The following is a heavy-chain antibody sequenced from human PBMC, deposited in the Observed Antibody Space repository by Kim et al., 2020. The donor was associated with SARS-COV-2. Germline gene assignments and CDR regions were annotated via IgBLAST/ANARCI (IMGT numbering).Heavy chain of an antibody. D-gene: IGHD3-9*01. V-gene: IGHV4-34*01. J-gene: IGHJ4*02. Sequence: SETLSLTCAVYGGSFSGYYWSWIRQPPGKGLEWIGEINHSGSTNYNPSLKSRVTISVDTSKNQFSLKLSSVTAADTAVYYCARVGRYFDWLLSFDYWGQGTLVTVSS. CDR3: ARVGRYFDWLLSFDY. CDR1: GGSFSGYY. CDR2: INHSGST.